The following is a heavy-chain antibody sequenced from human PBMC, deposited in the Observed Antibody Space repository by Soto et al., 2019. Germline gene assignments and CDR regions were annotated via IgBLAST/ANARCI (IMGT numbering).Heavy chain of an antibody. Sequence: SETLSLTCAVYGGSFSGYYWSWIRQPPGKGLEWIGEINHSGSTNYNPSLKSRVTISVDTSKNQFSLKLSSVTAADTAVYYCARGTGTRHIDVWGKGTTVTVSS. J-gene: IGHJ6*03. V-gene: IGHV4-34*01. CDR2: INHSGST. D-gene: IGHD1-1*01. CDR1: GGSFSGYY. CDR3: ARGTGTRHIDV.